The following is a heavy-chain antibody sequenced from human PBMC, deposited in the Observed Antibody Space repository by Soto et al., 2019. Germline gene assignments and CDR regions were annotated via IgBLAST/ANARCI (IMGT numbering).Heavy chain of an antibody. D-gene: IGHD3-10*02. CDR1: GGSISSNW. V-gene: IGHV4-4*02. CDR2: IYHSGST. Sequence: PSETLSLTCAVSGGSISSNWWSWVRQPPGKGQEWIGEIYHSGSTKYNPSLKSRVTISVDKSKNQFSLKLSSVTAADTAVYYCASVRGGYYYGMDVWGQGTTVTVS. CDR3: ASVRGGYYYGMDV. J-gene: IGHJ6*02.